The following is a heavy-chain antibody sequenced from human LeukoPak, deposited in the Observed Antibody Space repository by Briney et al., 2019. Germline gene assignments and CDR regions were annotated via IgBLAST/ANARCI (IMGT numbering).Heavy chain of an antibody. CDR3: ARVFTVTTPRYYYYMDV. V-gene: IGHV4-59*01. Sequence: PSEPLSLTCTVSGVSISSYYWSWIRQAPGEGLEWIGCIYYSGSTNYNPSLKSRVTISVDTSKNQFSLKLSSVTAADTAVYYCARVFTVTTPRYYYYMDVWGKGTTVTVSS. J-gene: IGHJ6*03. CDR1: GVSISSYY. D-gene: IGHD4-17*01. CDR2: IYYSGST.